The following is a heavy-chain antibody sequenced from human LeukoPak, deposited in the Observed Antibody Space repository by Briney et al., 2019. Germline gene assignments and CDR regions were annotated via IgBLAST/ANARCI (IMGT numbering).Heavy chain of an antibody. V-gene: IGHV3-53*01. CDR1: GFTATSIS. J-gene: IGHJ3*02. CDR2: IYSGGST. Sequence: GRSLRLSCAPSGFTATSISMSWVRHAPGKGLGWGSVIYSGGSTYYADSVKGRFTISTDNSKSTLYLQVNSLRAEDTAVYYCARDSGWGAFDIWGQGTMVTVSS. CDR3: ARDSGWGAFDI. D-gene: IGHD6-19*01.